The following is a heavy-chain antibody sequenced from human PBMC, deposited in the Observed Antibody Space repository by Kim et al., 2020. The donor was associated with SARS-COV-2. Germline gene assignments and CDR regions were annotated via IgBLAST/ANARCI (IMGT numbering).Heavy chain of an antibody. CDR2: ISGSGGST. V-gene: IGHV3-23*01. J-gene: IGHJ4*02. Sequence: GGSLRLSCAASGFTFSSYAMSWVRQAPGKGLEWVSAISGSGGSTYYADSVKGRFTISRDNSKNTLYLQMNSLRAEDTAVYYCAKSGGRWLVPHYFDYWGQGTLVTVSS. CDR1: GFTFSSYA. CDR3: AKSGGRWLVPHYFDY. D-gene: IGHD6-19*01.